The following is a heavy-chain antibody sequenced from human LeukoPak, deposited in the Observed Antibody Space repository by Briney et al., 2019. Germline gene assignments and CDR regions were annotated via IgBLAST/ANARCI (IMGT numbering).Heavy chain of an antibody. J-gene: IGHJ4*02. CDR3: AKSSLVNRYFDY. Sequence: GGSLRLPCAASGFTFSSYAMSWVRQAPGKGLEWVSAISGSGGSTYYADSVKGRFTISRDNSKNTLYLQMNSLRAEDTAVYYCAKSSLVNRYFDYWGQGTLVTVSS. CDR2: ISGSGGST. CDR1: GFTFSSYA. V-gene: IGHV3-23*01. D-gene: IGHD2-8*02.